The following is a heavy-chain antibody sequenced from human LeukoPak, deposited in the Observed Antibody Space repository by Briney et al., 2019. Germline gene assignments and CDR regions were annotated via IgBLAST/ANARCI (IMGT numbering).Heavy chain of an antibody. J-gene: IGHJ6*02. Sequence: GASVKVSCKASGYTFTSYYMHWVRQAPGQGLEWMGIINPSSGSTSYAQKFQGRVTMTRDTSTSTVYMELSSLRSEDTAVYYCARVESYYDFWSGYFRGADYYYYGMDVWGQGTTVTVSS. CDR3: ARVESYYDFWSGYFRGADYYYYGMDV. CDR1: GYTFTSYY. D-gene: IGHD3-3*01. V-gene: IGHV1-46*01. CDR2: INPSSGST.